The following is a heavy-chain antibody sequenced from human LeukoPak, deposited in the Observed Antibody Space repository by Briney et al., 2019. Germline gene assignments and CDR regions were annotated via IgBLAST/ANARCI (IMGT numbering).Heavy chain of an antibody. CDR1: GFTFSDYY. J-gene: IGHJ4*02. Sequence: GGSLRLSCAASGFTFSDYYMNWIRRAPGKGLEWAANIKQDGSEKYYVDSVKGRFTISRDNAKNSLYLQMNSLRAEDTAVYYCAREYSGYGVSDYWGQGTLVTVSS. D-gene: IGHD5-12*01. V-gene: IGHV3-7*01. CDR2: IKQDGSEK. CDR3: AREYSGYGVSDY.